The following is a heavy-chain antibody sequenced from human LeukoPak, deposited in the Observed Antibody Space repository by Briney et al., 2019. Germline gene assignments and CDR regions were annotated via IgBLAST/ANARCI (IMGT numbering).Heavy chain of an antibody. CDR3: ATGRSRGWSYAFDI. CDR2: IGTLADT. V-gene: IGHV3-13*01. CDR1: GLTFSSPD. J-gene: IGHJ3*02. Sequence: GGSLRLSCAASGLTFSSPDMHWVRQVRGKGLEWVSAIGTLADTLYSAYLKGRFTISRENAKNSLYLQMNGLRAGDMAVYYCATGRSRGWSYAFDIWGRGTMVTVSS. D-gene: IGHD6-19*01.